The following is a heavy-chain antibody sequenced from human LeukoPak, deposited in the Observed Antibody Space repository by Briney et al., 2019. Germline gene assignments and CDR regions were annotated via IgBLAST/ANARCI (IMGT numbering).Heavy chain of an antibody. CDR2: IYHSGST. V-gene: IGHV4-30-2*01. Sequence: SETLSLTCAVSGGSISSGGYSWSWIRQPPGEGLEWIGYIYHSGSTYYNPSLKSRVTISVDRSKNQFSLKLSSVTAADTAVYYCAGARITMVRGVIYYYYGMDVWGQGTTVTVSS. CDR1: GGSISSGGYS. D-gene: IGHD3-10*01. CDR3: AGARITMVRGVIYYYYGMDV. J-gene: IGHJ6*02.